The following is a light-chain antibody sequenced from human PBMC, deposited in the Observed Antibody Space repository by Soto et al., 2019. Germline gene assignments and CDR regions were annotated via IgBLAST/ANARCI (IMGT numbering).Light chain of an antibody. CDR3: QQYNSYPYT. CDR2: KAS. CDR1: QIISNW. V-gene: IGKV1-5*03. J-gene: IGKJ2*01. Sequence: DIQMTQSPSTLSASVGDRVTITCRASQIISNWLAWYQQKPGKAPNLLIYKASSLESGVPSRFSGSGSGTEFTLTISSLQPDDFETYYCQQYNSYPYTFGQGTKLEIK.